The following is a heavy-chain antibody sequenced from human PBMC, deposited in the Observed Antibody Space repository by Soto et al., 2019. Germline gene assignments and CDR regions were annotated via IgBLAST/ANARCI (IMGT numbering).Heavy chain of an antibody. CDR3: VKPEAAGDNFDY. V-gene: IGHV3-23*01. D-gene: IGHD6-13*01. CDR1: GFTFSSYA. Sequence: PGGSLRLSCAASGFTFSSYAMSWVRQAPGKGLEWVSGISYSGGSTYYADSVKGRFTISRDNSKNTLYLQMNSLRAEDTAVYYCVKPEAAGDNFDYWGQGTLVTVSS. J-gene: IGHJ4*02. CDR2: ISYSGGST.